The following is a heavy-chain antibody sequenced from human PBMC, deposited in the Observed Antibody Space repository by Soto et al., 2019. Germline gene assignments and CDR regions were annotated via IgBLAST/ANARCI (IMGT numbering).Heavy chain of an antibody. CDR1: GGSISSSNW. CDR3: ARVIVGATEDYYYYGMDV. J-gene: IGHJ6*02. V-gene: IGHV4-4*02. CDR2: IYHSGST. D-gene: IGHD1-26*01. Sequence: PSETLSLTCAVSGGSISSSNWWSWVRQPPGKGLEWIGEIYHSGSTNYNPSPKSRVTISVDKSKNQFSLKLSSVTAADTAVYYCARVIVGATEDYYYYGMDVWGQGTTVT.